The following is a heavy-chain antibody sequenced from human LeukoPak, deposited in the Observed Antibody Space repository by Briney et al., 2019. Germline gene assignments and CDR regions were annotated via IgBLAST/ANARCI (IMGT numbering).Heavy chain of an antibody. Sequence: SETLSLTCTVSGGSISSYYWSWIRQPPGKGLEWIGYIYYSGSTNYNPSLKSRVTISVDTSKNQFSLKLSSVTAADTAVYYCARAYFCGGDCYFFDYWGQGTLVTVSS. J-gene: IGHJ4*02. CDR3: ARAYFCGGDCYFFDY. V-gene: IGHV4-59*01. CDR2: IYYSGST. CDR1: GGSISSYY. D-gene: IGHD2-21*02.